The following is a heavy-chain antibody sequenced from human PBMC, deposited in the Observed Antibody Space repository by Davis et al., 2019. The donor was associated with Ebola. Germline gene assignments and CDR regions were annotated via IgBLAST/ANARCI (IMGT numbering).Heavy chain of an antibody. V-gene: IGHV3-21*04. D-gene: IGHD6-19*01. Sequence: GESLKISCSASGFTFSSYSMNWVRQAPGKGLEWVSSISSSSSYIYYADSVKGRFTISRDNSKNTLYLQMNSLRAEDTAVYYCASYLLAVASAFKRRYYYGMDVWGQGTTVTVSS. CDR2: ISSSSSYI. J-gene: IGHJ6*02. CDR3: ASYLLAVASAFKRRYYYGMDV. CDR1: GFTFSSYS.